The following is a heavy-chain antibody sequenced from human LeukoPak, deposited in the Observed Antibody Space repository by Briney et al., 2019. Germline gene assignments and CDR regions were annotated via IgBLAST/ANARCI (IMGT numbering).Heavy chain of an antibody. Sequence: SETLSLTCAVYGGPFSGYWSWIRQPPGEGREWIGEINHTGSTNYNPSLQSRVTTSVDTSKNQFSLKLSSVTAADTAVYFCARRSHYSGWYVWGQGTLVTVSS. V-gene: IGHV4-34*01. CDR3: ARRSHYSGWYV. J-gene: IGHJ1*01. CDR2: INHTGST. CDR1: GGPFSGY. D-gene: IGHD6-19*01.